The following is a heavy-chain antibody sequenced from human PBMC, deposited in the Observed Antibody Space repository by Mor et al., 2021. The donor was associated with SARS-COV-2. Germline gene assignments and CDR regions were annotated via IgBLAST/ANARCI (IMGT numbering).Heavy chain of an antibody. D-gene: IGHD3-3*01. CDR3: ARGSYYALDY. CDR2: IGTAGDT. J-gene: IGHJ4*02. Sequence: ATGKGLEWVSVIGTAGDTKYAGSVKGRFTVSRENDKNSLYLEMNDLRVGDTAIYYCARGSYYALDYWGQGTLVT. V-gene: IGHV3-13*01.